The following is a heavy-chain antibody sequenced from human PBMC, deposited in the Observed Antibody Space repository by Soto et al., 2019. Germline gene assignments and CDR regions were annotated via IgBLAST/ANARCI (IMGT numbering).Heavy chain of an antibody. CDR1: GFTFSSYA. J-gene: IGHJ1*01. CDR3: AKDGHWEYCTNGVCLYFQH. V-gene: IGHV3-23*01. CDR2: ISGSGGST. Sequence: GGSLRLSCAASGFTFSSYAMSWVRQAPGKGLEWVSAISGSGGSTYYADSVKGRFTISRDNSKNTLYLQMNSLRAEDTAVYYCAKDGHWEYCTNGVCLYFQHWGQGTLVTVSS. D-gene: IGHD2-8*01.